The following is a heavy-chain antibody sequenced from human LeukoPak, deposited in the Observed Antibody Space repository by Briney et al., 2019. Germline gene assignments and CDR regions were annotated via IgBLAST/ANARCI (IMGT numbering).Heavy chain of an antibody. CDR1: GYTLTGYY. CDR2: INPNSGGT. V-gene: IGHV1-2*02. D-gene: IGHD2-21*01. J-gene: IGHJ4*02. CDR3: ARGHIVVVMYDY. Sequence: ASVKVSCKASGYTLTGYYMHWVRQAPGQGLEWMGWINPNSGGTSYAQKFQGRVTMTRDTSISTAYMELSRLRSDDTAVYYCARGHIVVVMYDYWGQGTLVTVSS.